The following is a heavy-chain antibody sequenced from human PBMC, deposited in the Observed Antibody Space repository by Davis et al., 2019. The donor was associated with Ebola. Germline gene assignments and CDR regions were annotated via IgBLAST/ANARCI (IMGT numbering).Heavy chain of an antibody. Sequence: PSETLSLTCAVSGGSISSHYWSWIRQPPGKGLEWIGYIYYSGSTNYNPSLKSRVTISVDTSKNQFSLKLSSVTAADTAVYYCARQMNYYDSSGPDAFDIWGQGTMVTVSS. CDR3: ARQMNYYDSSGPDAFDI. D-gene: IGHD3-22*01. J-gene: IGHJ3*02. CDR1: GGSISSHY. CDR2: IYYSGST. V-gene: IGHV4-59*08.